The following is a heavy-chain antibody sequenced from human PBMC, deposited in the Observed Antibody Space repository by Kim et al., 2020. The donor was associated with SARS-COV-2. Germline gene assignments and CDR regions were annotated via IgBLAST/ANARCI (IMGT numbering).Heavy chain of an antibody. V-gene: IGHV3-9*01. CDR1: GFTFDDYA. CDR3: AKDYYDYVWGSYGPGY. CDR2: ISWNSGSI. J-gene: IGHJ4*02. Sequence: GGSLRLSCAASGFTFDDYAMHWVRQAPGKGLEWVSGISWNSGSIGYADSVNGRFTISRDNAKNSLYLQMNSLRAEDTALYYCAKDYYDYVWGSYGPGYWGQGTLVTVSS. D-gene: IGHD3-16*01.